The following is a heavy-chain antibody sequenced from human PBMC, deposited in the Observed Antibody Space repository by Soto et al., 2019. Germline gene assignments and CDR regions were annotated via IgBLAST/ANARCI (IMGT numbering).Heavy chain of an antibody. CDR3: WRESEDLTSNFDY. J-gene: IGHJ4*02. CDR2: ISSTTNYI. Sequence: PGGSLRLSCAASGFTFTRYSMNWVRQAPGKGLEWVSSISSTTNYIYYGDSMKGRFTISRDNAKNSLYLEMNSLRAEDTAVYYCWRESEDLTSNFDYWGQGTLVTVSS. CDR1: GFTFTRYS. V-gene: IGHV3-21*06.